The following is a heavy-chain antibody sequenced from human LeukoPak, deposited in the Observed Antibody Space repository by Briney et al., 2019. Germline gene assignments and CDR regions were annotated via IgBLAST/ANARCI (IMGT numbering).Heavy chain of an antibody. D-gene: IGHD2-15*01. J-gene: IGHJ4*02. Sequence: GASVKVSCKASGYTFTSHTVHWVRQAPGQRLEWMGWINAGNANTKYSQKFQGRVTITRDTFAYTAYMELSALKSEDTAVYFCARVDGSPDYWGQGTLVTVSS. CDR1: GYTFTSHT. CDR3: ARVDGSPDY. CDR2: INAGNANT. V-gene: IGHV1-3*01.